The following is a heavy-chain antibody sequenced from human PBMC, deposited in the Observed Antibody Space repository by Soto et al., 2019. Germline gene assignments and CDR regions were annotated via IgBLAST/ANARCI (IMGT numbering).Heavy chain of an antibody. D-gene: IGHD3-22*01. Sequence: GGSLRLSCAASGFTFSGHSMNWVRQAPGKGLEWVSSISRSGSYTFYADSVKGRFTISRDNAKNSLFLQMNSLRVEDTAVYYCARDSRFDSSGYFPSCCDYWGQGTLVTVSS. CDR2: ISRSGSYT. CDR3: ARDSRFDSSGYFPSCCDY. V-gene: IGHV3-21*01. CDR1: GFTFSGHS. J-gene: IGHJ4*02.